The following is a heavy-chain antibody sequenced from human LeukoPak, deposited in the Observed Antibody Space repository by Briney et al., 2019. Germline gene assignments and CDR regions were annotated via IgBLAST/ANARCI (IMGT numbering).Heavy chain of an antibody. CDR2: MSYSGTT. CDR3: ARMNPYADYDYLDY. J-gene: IGHJ4*02. CDR1: GHSLTSGYY. V-gene: IGHV4-38-2*02. D-gene: IGHD4-17*01. Sequence: SETLSLTCTVSGHSLTSGYYWGWIRQPPGKALEWIGSMSYSGTTNYNPSLKSRVSISLDMSKNQFSLKLSSVTAADTAVYYCARMNPYADYDYLDYWGQGTLVTVSS.